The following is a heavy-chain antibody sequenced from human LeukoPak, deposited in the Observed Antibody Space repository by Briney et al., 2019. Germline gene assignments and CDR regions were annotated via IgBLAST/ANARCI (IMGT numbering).Heavy chain of an antibody. CDR3: ARGYYGSGSYYTGSPDAFDI. J-gene: IGHJ3*02. D-gene: IGHD3-10*01. Sequence: GGSLRLSCAASGFTVSSNYISWVRQAPGKGLEWVSVINSGGSTNYADSVRGRFTISRDNSKNTLYLQMNSLRAEDTAVYYCARGYYGSGSYYTGSPDAFDIWGQGTMVTVSS. CDR2: INSGGST. CDR1: GFTVSSNY. V-gene: IGHV3-53*05.